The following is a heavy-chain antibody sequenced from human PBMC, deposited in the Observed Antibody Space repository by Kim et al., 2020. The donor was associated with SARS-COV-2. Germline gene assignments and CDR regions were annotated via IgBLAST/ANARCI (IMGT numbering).Heavy chain of an antibody. CDR1: GYTFTNYY. CDR3: AGELARTSYFDY. D-gene: IGHD3-3*02. Sequence: ASVKVSCKASGYTFTNYYMHWVRQAPGQGLEWMGLINPTGDSTNYAQKFQGRVTMTRDTSTSTVYMELSSLKSEDTAMYYCAGELARTSYFDYWGQGTLV. CDR2: INPTGDST. J-gene: IGHJ4*02. V-gene: IGHV1-46*01.